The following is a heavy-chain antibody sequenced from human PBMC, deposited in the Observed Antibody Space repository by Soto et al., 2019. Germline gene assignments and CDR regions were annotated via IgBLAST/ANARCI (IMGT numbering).Heavy chain of an antibody. V-gene: IGHV1-69*12. CDR2: IVPIFGA. CDR3: ARGGSDYEGSGYYQGHV. Sequence: QVQLVQSGAEVKKPGSSVKVSFKSSGGTFSNYGLSWVRQAPGQGLEWMGVIVPIFGAEHPQKFQGRVTITADESTNTVFMELRGLRSEDTAVYYCARGGSDYEGSGYYQGHVWGQGTTVTVSS. CDR1: GGTFSNYG. J-gene: IGHJ6*02. D-gene: IGHD3-22*01.